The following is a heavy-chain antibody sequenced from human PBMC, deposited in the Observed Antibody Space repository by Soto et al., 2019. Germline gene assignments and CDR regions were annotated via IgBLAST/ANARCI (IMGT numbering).Heavy chain of an antibody. V-gene: IGHV3-30*18. CDR2: ISYDGSNK. J-gene: IGHJ6*02. CDR1: GATFSSYG. D-gene: IGHD5-18*01. CDR3: AKGIHLWNYYYYGMDV. Sequence: HPVGSLRLSCAASGATFSSYGMHWVRQARGKGLEWVAVISYDGSNKYYADSVKGQFTISRDNSKNTLYLQMNSLRAEDTAVYYCAKGIHLWNYYYYGMDVWGQGTTVTVSS.